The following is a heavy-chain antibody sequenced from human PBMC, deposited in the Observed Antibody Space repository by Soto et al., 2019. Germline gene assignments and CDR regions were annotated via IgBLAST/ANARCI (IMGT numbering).Heavy chain of an antibody. J-gene: IGHJ5*02. CDR2: IIPIFGTA. D-gene: IGHD2-15*01. CDR1: GGTFSSYA. V-gene: IGHV1-69*01. Sequence: QVQLVQSGAEVKKPGSSVKVSCKASGGTFSSYAISWVRQAPGQGLEWMGGIIPIFGTANYAQKFQGRVTMTADESTSTAYMELSSLRSEDTAVYYCARDNPLIVVVVAATPPRWFDPWGQGTLVTVSS. CDR3: ARDNPLIVVVVAATPPRWFDP.